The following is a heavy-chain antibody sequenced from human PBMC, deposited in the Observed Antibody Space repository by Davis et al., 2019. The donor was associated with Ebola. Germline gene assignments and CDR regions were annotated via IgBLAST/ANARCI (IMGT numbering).Heavy chain of an antibody. J-gene: IGHJ4*02. CDR1: GGSISGYQ. D-gene: IGHD1-26*01. CDR3: ARDHMGSLDN. Sequence: MPGGSLRLSCTVSGGSISGYQWAWIRQPPGKGLDYVGHIFNSGTASYNSALKSRVTISLDKSSNQFSLKLNSVTAADTAIYFCARDHMGSLDNWGQRTLVTVSS. V-gene: IGHV4-59*01. CDR2: IFNSGTA.